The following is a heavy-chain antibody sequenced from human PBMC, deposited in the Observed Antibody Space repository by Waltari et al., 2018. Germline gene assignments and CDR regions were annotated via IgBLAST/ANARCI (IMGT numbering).Heavy chain of an antibody. Sequence: QVHLAQSGAEVKKPGASVKISCTASGYTLPSYTIHWVRQAPGQRLEWMGWISSGNGKTKYSQTLQGRLTITRDTSASTVYMEMNSVRSEDTAVYYCARDLTGYYDDNNGYYYGPSVFDYWGQGTLVTVSS. CDR2: ISSGNGKT. CDR3: ARDLTGYYDDNNGYYYGPSVFDY. J-gene: IGHJ4*02. D-gene: IGHD3-22*01. V-gene: IGHV1-3*01. CDR1: GYTLPSYT.